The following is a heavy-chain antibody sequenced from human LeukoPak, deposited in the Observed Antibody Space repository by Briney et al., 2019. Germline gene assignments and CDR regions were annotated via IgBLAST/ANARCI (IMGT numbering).Heavy chain of an antibody. V-gene: IGHV3-48*01. CDR2: IRSSSSTL. J-gene: IGHJ3*02. CDR3: ARDRGSSWYNSWSEYDAFDI. D-gene: IGHD6-13*01. CDR1: GFTFSSYS. Sequence: QPGGSRRLSFAASGFTFSSYSMNWFRQAPGKGRDWVSYIRSSSSTLYYVASVKARFTISRDNAKTSLYLQMNSLRAEDTAVYYCARDRGSSWYNSWSEYDAFDIWGQGAMVTVSS.